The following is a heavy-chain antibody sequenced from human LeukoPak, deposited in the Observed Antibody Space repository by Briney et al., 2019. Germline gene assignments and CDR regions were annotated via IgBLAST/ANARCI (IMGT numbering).Heavy chain of an antibody. CDR1: GYTFTDYY. V-gene: IGHV1-2*02. J-gene: IGHJ4*02. D-gene: IGHD3-22*01. CDR3: ARGRRSGFNFDY. CDR2: INPNSGVT. Sequence: ASVNVSCKASGYTFTDYYMHWVRQAPGQGLEWLGWINPNSGVTNYAQKFQGRVTMTRDTSVSTAYMEVSSLRSDDTAVYYCARGRRSGFNFDYWGQGTLVTVSS.